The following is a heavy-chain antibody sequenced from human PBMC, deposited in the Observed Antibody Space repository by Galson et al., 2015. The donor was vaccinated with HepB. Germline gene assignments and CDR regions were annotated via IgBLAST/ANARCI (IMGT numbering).Heavy chain of an antibody. CDR1: GGTFNNFG. V-gene: IGHV1-69*13. Sequence: SVKVSCKASGGTFNNFGFSWVRQAPGQGLEWMGGIIPMFGTPSYSQKFQDTVTITADESTSTTYMELSSLRSEDTAVYYCATDSRPGKVGLYAFDMWGQGTVVTVSS. CDR3: ATDSRPGKVGLYAFDM. CDR2: IIPMFGTP. J-gene: IGHJ3*02.